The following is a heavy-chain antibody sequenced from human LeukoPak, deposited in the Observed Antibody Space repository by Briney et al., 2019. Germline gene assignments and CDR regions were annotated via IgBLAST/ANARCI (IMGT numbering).Heavy chain of an antibody. Sequence: SGTLSLTCAVSGGSLSTTSWWVWLRQPPGKGLEWIGEVYHSGGGNKNYNPSLKSRATISVDTSKNQFSLKLSSVTAADTAVYYCAREDIVVVPAATDPRGQGTLVTVSS. V-gene: IGHV4-4*02. CDR2: VYHSGGGNK. J-gene: IGHJ5*02. CDR1: GGSLSTTSW. CDR3: AREDIVVVPAATDP. D-gene: IGHD2-2*01.